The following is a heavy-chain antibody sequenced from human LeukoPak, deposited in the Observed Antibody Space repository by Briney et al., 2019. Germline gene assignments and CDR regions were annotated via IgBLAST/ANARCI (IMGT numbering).Heavy chain of an antibody. CDR3: AKDTVWFGDDYYGMDV. Sequence: PGRSLRLSCAASGFTFSSYGMHWVRQAPGKGLEWVAVISYDGSNKYYADSVKGRFTISRDNSKNTLYLQMNSLRAEDTAVYYCAKDTVWFGDDYYGMDVWGQGTTVTVSS. D-gene: IGHD3-10*01. CDR1: GFTFSSYG. CDR2: ISYDGSNK. J-gene: IGHJ6*02. V-gene: IGHV3-30*18.